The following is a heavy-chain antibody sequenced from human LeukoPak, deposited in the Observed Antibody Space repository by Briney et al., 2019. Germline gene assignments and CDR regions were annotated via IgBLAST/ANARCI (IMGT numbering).Heavy chain of an antibody. V-gene: IGHV4-59*08. D-gene: IGHD3-10*01. CDR2: IHSSGIT. Sequence: SETLSLTCTVSNGSISPYYWGRIRQPPGKGLEWIAYIHSSGITNYSPSLKSRVTISVDTSKKQFSLNVASVTAADTAVYFCARHITRSGSAFDLWGRGTLVTVSS. CDR3: ARHITRSGSAFDL. J-gene: IGHJ2*01. CDR1: NGSISPYY.